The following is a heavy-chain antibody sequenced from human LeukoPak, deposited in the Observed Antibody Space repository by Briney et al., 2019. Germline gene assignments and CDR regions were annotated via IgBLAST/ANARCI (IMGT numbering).Heavy chain of an antibody. CDR2: ISSSSSYI. D-gene: IGHD3-10*01. V-gene: IGHV3-21*01. Sequence: GGSLRLSCAASGFTFSSYSMNWVRQAPGKGLEWVSSISSSSSYIYYADSVKGRFTISRDNAKNSLYLQMNSLRAEETAVYYCASDLESSYGSGSFYPWGQGTLVTVSS. CDR3: ASDLESSYGSGSFYP. J-gene: IGHJ4*02. CDR1: GFTFSSYS.